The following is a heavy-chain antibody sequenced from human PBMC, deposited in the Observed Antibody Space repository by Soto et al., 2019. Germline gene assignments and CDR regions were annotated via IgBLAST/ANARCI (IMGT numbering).Heavy chain of an antibody. D-gene: IGHD5-18*01. J-gene: IGHJ4*02. CDR2: ISYDGSNK. Sequence: PGGSLRLSCAASGFTFSSYGMHWVRQAPGKGLEWVAVISYDGSNKYYADSVKGRFTISRDNSKNTLYLQMNSLRAEDTAVYYCAKSRPDPAMVTDYWGQGTLVTGSS. V-gene: IGHV3-30*18. CDR1: GFTFSSYG. CDR3: AKSRPDPAMVTDY.